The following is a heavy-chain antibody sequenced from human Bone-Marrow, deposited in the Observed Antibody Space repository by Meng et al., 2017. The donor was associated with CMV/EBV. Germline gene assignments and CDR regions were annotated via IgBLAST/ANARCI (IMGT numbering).Heavy chain of an antibody. Sequence: ASVKGSCKASGYTFSSYGISGVRQATGQGLEWMGWMNPNSGNTGYAQKFQGRVTITRNTSISTAYMELSSLRSEDTAVYYCARGVKAWFDPWGQGTLVTVSS. CDR2: MNPNSGNT. CDR1: GYTFSSYG. J-gene: IGHJ5*02. CDR3: ARGVKAWFDP. V-gene: IGHV1-8*01.